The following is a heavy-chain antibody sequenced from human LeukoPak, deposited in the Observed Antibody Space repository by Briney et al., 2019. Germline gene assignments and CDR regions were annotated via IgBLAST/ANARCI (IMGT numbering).Heavy chain of an antibody. J-gene: IGHJ3*02. CDR1: GYTFTSYY. Sequence: ASVKVSCKASGYTFTSYYMHWVRQAPGQGLEWMGIINPSGGSTGYAQKFQGRVTMTRDTSTSTVYMELSSLRSEDTAVYYCAREGEDDAFDIWGQGTMVTVSS. D-gene: IGHD1-26*01. CDR2: INPSGGST. V-gene: IGHV1-46*01. CDR3: AREGEDDAFDI.